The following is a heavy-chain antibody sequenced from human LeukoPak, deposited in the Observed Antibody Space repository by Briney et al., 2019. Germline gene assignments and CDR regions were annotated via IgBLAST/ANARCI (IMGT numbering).Heavy chain of an antibody. Sequence: GGSLRLSCAASGFTFSRYYMHWDRQAPGKGLVWVSRINSDGSSTTYADSVKGRFTISRDNAKNTLYLQMNSLKVEDTAVYYCTRVFVGDEYSSSGYWGQGTLVTVSS. D-gene: IGHD6-13*01. CDR3: TRVFVGDEYSSSGY. V-gene: IGHV3-74*01. J-gene: IGHJ4*02. CDR2: INSDGSST. CDR1: GFTFSRYY.